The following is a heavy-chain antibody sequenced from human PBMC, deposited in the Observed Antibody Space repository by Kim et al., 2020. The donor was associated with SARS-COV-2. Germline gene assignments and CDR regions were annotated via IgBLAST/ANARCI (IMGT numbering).Heavy chain of an antibody. CDR3: ARRFLTREYFDF. CDR2: IYPGDSDN. CDR1: GYTFTNYW. Sequence: GESLKISCTGSGYTFTNYWIGWVRQMPGKGLELMGVIYPGDSDNRYSPSFQGQVTISADKSTSTAFLQWSSLKASDTAMYFCARRFLTREYFDFWGRGALVTVSS. J-gene: IGHJ2*01. D-gene: IGHD3-9*01. V-gene: IGHV5-51*01.